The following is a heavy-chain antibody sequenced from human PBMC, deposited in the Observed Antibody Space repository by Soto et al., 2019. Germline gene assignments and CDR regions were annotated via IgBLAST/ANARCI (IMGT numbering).Heavy chain of an antibody. V-gene: IGHV3-9*01. J-gene: IGHJ2*01. CDR2: ISWNSGNI. CDR3: AKGHTTAVFSYFDL. Sequence: EVQLVEFGGGLVQPGRSLRLSCAASGFTFDDYAMNWVRQAPGKGLEWVSSISWNSGNIVYADSVKGRFTISRDNAKNSLYLQMNGLRAEDTAFYYCAKGHTTAVFSYFDLWGRGILVTVSS. CDR1: GFTFDDYA. D-gene: IGHD1-1*01.